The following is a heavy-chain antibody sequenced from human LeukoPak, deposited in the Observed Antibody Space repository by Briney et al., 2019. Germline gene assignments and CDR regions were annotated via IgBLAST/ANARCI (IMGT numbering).Heavy chain of an antibody. Sequence: GGHLRLAFGGTALSSGNVSMSVVGESLRKKPEGLSVISGGDGNTYYADSVKGRFTISRDNSKNTLYLQMNSLRAEDTAIYYCAQLRTNMDVVFHSWGQGALVTVSS. D-gene: IGHD1-1*01. J-gene: IGHJ4*02. CDR3: AQLRTNMDVVFHS. CDR2: ISGGDGNT. CDR1: ALSSGNVS. V-gene: IGHV3-23*01.